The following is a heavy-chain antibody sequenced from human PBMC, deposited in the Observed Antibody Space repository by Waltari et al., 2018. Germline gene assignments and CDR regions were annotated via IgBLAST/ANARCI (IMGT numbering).Heavy chain of an antibody. CDR3: ARGITMVRGYSDY. J-gene: IGHJ4*02. CDR2: IYCDVSST. D-gene: IGHD3-10*01. V-gene: IGHV3-74*01. CDR1: GFTFSSYW. Sequence: EVQLVESGGGLVKPGGSLRLSCAASGFTFSSYWMHWVRQAPGKGLVWVSRIYCDVSSTSYADSVKVRFTISRDNAKNTLYLQMNSLRAEDTAVYYCARGITMVRGYSDYWGQGTLVTVSS.